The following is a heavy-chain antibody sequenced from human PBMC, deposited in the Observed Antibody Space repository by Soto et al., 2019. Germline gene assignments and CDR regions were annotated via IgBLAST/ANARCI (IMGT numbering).Heavy chain of an antibody. D-gene: IGHD2-15*01. CDR3: ARHGSRDVVRFDY. Sequence: HVQLRESGPGLVQPSETLSLTCTVSGDSIGGYYWNWIRQTAGEGLEWIGFIYYTGYTYYNPSLQGRVTLSVDTSKNRFSLNLTSVTAADTAMYYCARHGSRDVVRFDYWGQGILVSVSS. CDR1: GDSIGGYY. J-gene: IGHJ4*02. CDR2: IYYTGYT. V-gene: IGHV4-59*08.